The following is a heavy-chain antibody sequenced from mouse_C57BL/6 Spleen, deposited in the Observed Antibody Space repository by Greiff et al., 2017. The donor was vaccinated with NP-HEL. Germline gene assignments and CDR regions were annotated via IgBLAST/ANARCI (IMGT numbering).Heavy chain of an antibody. CDR1: GYTFTDYE. D-gene: IGHD2-3*01. CDR3: TKGGYYGFAY. V-gene: IGHV1-15*01. J-gene: IGHJ3*01. Sequence: QVQLKQSGAELVRPGASVTLSCKASGYTFTDYEMHWVKQTPVHGLEWIGAIDPETGGTAYNQKFKGKAILTADKSSSTAYMELRSLTSEDSAVYYCTKGGYYGFAYWGQGTLVTVSA. CDR2: IDPETGGT.